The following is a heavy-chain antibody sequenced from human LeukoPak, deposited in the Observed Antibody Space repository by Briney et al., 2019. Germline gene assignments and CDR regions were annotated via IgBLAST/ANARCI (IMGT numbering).Heavy chain of an antibody. D-gene: IGHD2-15*01. Sequence: ASVKVSCKASGYTFTGYYMHWVRQAPGQGLEWMGRISPNSGGTNYAQKFQGRVTMTRDTSISTAYMELSRLRSDDTAVYYCARASSATFHFDYWGQGTLVTVSS. CDR1: GYTFTGYY. J-gene: IGHJ4*02. CDR2: ISPNSGGT. CDR3: ARASSATFHFDY. V-gene: IGHV1-2*06.